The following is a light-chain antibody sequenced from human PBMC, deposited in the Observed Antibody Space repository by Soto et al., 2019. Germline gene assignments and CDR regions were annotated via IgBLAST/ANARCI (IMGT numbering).Light chain of an antibody. CDR1: SGHSSYA. CDR2: LNNDGSH. J-gene: IGLJ2*01. V-gene: IGLV4-69*01. CDR3: QTWGTGFQF. Sequence: QPVLTQSPSASASLGASVKLTCTLSSGHSSYAIAWHPKQPGKGPRYLMDLNNDGSHTKGDGIPDRFSGSSSGADRFLIISRLQSEDEADYYCQTWGTGFQFFGGGTKLTVL.